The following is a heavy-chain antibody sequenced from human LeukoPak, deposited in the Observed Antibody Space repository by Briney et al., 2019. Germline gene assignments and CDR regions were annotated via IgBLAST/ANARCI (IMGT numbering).Heavy chain of an antibody. J-gene: IGHJ3*02. CDR1: GYTFTGYY. CDR3: ARDLGVGATGAFDI. CDR2: INPNSGGT. V-gene: IGHV1-2*02. D-gene: IGHD1-26*01. Sequence: ASVKVSCKASGYTFTGYYMHWVRQAPGQGLEWMGWINPNSGGTNYAQKFQGRVTMTRDTSISTAYMELSRLRSDDTAVYYCARDLGVGATGAFDIWGQGTMVTVSS.